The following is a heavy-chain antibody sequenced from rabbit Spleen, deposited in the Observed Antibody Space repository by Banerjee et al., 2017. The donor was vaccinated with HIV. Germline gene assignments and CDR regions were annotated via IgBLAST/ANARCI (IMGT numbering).Heavy chain of an antibody. V-gene: IGHV1S47*01. D-gene: IGHD4-1*01. CDR1: GFDFSTYG. CDR3: ARETSSGWGVLLYYFNL. J-gene: IGHJ4*01. Sequence: QEQLVESGGGLVQPGGSLKLSCKASGFDFSTYGVSWVRQAPGKGLEWIGYIDPVFGITYYASWVNGRFTISSHNAQNTLYLQLNSLTAADTATYFCARETSSGWGVLLYYFNLWGPGTLVTVS. CDR2: IDPVFGIT.